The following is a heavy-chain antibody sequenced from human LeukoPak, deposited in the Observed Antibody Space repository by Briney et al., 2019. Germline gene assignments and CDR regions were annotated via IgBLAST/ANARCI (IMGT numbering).Heavy chain of an antibody. D-gene: IGHD3-3*01. V-gene: IGHV4-4*07. CDR3: AREGRFLEWFEAGYYYYHMDV. CDR1: GGSISSYY. CDR2: IYTSGST. J-gene: IGHJ6*03. Sequence: PSETLSLTCTVSGGSISSYYWSWIRQPAGKGLEWIGRIYTSGSTNYNPSLKSRVTMSVDTSKNQFSLKLSSVTAADTAVYYCAREGRFLEWFEAGYYYYHMDVWGKGTTVTVSS.